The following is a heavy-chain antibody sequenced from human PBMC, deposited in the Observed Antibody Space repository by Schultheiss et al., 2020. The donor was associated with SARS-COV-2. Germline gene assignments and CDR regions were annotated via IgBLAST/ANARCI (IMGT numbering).Heavy chain of an antibody. CDR1: GFTFSSYA. Sequence: GGSLRLSCAASGFTFSSYAMSWVRQAPGKGLEWVSAISGSGGSAYYADSVKGRFTISRDNSKNTLYLQMNSLRAEDTAVYYCARQDGSSWPYYYGMDVWGQGTTVTVSS. J-gene: IGHJ6*02. D-gene: IGHD6-13*01. CDR3: ARQDGSSWPYYYGMDV. V-gene: IGHV3-23*01. CDR2: ISGSGGSA.